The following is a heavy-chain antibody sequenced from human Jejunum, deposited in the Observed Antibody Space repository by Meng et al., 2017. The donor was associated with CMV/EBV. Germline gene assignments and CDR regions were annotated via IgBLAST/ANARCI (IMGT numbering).Heavy chain of an antibody. CDR3: AKATDFDS. CDR1: GFIVSSSF. V-gene: IGHV3-53*01. CDR2: LNSDGIT. J-gene: IGHJ4*02. Sequence: PCVVSGFIVSSSFMSWVRQAPGKGLEWVSLLNSDGITFYADSVKGRFTISRDNSKNAVYLEMNSLRAEDTAVYFCAKATDFDSWGQGTLVTVSS. D-gene: IGHD4-11*01.